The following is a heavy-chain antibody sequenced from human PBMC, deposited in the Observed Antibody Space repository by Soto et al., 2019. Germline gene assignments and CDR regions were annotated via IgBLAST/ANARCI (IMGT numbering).Heavy chain of an antibody. D-gene: IGHD3-22*01. Sequence: ASVKVSCKASGYTFTRYYMHWVRQAPGQGLEWMGIINPSDDATSYAEKFQGRLTMTKDTSTSTVYMEMSSLRSEDTAVYYCARDLTLEGDYYDRRGYYLDYWGQGTLVTVSS. J-gene: IGHJ4*02. CDR1: GYTFTRYY. CDR3: ARDLTLEGDYYDRRGYYLDY. V-gene: IGHV1-46*01. CDR2: INPSDDAT.